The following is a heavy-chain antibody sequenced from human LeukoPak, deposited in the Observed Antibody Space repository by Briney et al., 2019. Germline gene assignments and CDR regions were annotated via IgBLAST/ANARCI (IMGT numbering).Heavy chain of an antibody. D-gene: IGHD6-19*01. CDR2: INHSGST. J-gene: IGHJ2*01. CDR3: ARVLEGSSGQHWYFDL. CDR1: GGSFSGYY. Sequence: SETLSLTCAVYGGSFSGYYWSWIRQPPGKGLEWIGEINHSGSTNYNPSLKSRVTISVDTSKNQFSLRLSSVTAADTAVYYCARVLEGSSGQHWYFDLWGRGTLATVSS. V-gene: IGHV4-34*01.